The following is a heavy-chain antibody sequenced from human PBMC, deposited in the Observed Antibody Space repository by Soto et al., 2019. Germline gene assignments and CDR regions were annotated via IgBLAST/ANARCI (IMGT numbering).Heavy chain of an antibody. J-gene: IGHJ4*02. D-gene: IGHD4-4*01. CDR2: IYHSGST. CDR3: ARGMTTVTTLDY. Sequence: SESLSLTCAVSGGSISSGGYSWSWIRQPPGKGLEWVGYIYHSGSTYYNPSLKSRVTISVDRSKNQFSLKLSSVTAADTAVYYCARGMTTVTTLDYWGQGTLVTVSS. V-gene: IGHV4-30-2*01. CDR1: GGSISSGGYS.